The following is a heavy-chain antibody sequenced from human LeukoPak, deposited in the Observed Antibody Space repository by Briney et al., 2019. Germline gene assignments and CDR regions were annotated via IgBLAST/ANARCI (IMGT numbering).Heavy chain of an antibody. J-gene: IGHJ4*02. D-gene: IGHD1-26*01. CDR1: GFTFSSYA. CDR2: ISGSGGST. V-gene: IGHV3-23*01. Sequence: PGGSLRLSCAASGFTFSSYAMSWVRQAPGKGLEWVSAISGSGGSTYYADSVKGRFTISRDNSKNTLYLQMNSLRAEDTAVYYCAKDKHGVGGSYTDYWGQGTLVTVSS. CDR3: AKDKHGVGGSYTDY.